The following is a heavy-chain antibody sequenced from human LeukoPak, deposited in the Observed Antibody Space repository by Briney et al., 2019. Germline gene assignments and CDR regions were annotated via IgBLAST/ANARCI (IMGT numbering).Heavy chain of an antibody. CDR3: ASHLPTVDAFDI. V-gene: IGHV3-66*04. J-gene: IGHJ3*02. CDR1: GFTFDDYA. Sequence: GGSLRLSCAASGFTFDDYAMSWVRQAPGKGLEWVSVIYSGGSTYYADSVKGRFTISRDNSKNTLYLQMNSLRAEDTAVYYCASHLPTVDAFDIWGQGTMVTVSS. D-gene: IGHD4-17*01. CDR2: IYSGGST.